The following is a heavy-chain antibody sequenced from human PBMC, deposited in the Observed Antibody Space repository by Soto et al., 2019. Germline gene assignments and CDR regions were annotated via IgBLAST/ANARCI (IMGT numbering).Heavy chain of an antibody. CDR2: INHSGST. CDR1: GGSFSGYY. J-gene: IGHJ5*02. V-gene: IGHV4-34*01. CDR3: ARTQKSNWSDP. Sequence: PSETLSLTCAVYGGSFSGYYWSWIRQPPGKGLEWIGEINHSGSTNYNPSLKSRVTISVDTSKNQFSLKLSSVTAADTAVYYCARTQKSNWSDPWGQGTLVTVSS.